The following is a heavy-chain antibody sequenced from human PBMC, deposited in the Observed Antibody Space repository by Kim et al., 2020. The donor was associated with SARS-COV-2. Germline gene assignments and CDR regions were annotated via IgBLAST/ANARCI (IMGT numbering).Heavy chain of an antibody. V-gene: IGHV3-9*01. J-gene: IGHJ6*02. Sequence: DSVKGRFTISRDNAKNSLYLQMNSLRAEDTALYYCAASPGCGDPYYYGMDVWCRGTTVTVSS. CDR3: AASPGCGDPYYYGMDV. D-gene: IGHD4-17*01.